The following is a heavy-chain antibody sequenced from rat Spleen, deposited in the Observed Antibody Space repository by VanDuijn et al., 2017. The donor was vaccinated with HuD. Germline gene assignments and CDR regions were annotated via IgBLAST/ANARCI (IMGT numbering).Heavy chain of an antibody. CDR2: ISYDGSST. D-gene: IGHD1-12*02. V-gene: IGHV5-20*01. Sequence: EVQLVETGGGLVQPGKSLKLSCAASGFTFSNYDMAWVRQAPTKGLEWVASISYDGSSTYYRDSVKGRFTISRDNAKSTLYLQMDSLRSEDTATYYCTTYDGSYYYHWGQGVMVTVSS. CDR1: GFTFSNYD. CDR3: TTYDGSYYYH. J-gene: IGHJ2*01.